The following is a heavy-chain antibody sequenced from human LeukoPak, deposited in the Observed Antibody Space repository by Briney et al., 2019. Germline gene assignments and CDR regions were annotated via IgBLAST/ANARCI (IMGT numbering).Heavy chain of an antibody. D-gene: IGHD2-8*01. CDR1: GYTFTKYY. Sequence: GASVKVSCKPSGYTFTKYYIHWVRQAPGQGLEWMGIINPSVGTTLYSQKFQGRVTLTRDTSTTTVYMEVTSLRSDDTAVYYCAREMGYDAFDIWGQGTMVTVSS. CDR3: AREMGYDAFDI. V-gene: IGHV1-46*01. CDR2: INPSVGTT. J-gene: IGHJ3*02.